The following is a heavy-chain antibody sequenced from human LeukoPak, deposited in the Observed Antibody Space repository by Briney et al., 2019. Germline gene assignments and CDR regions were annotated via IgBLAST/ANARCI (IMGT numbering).Heavy chain of an antibody. Sequence: GGSLRLSCAASGFTFSSYSMNWVRQAPGKGLEWVSSISSSSSYIYYADSVKGRFTISRDNAKNSLYLQMNSLRAEDTAVYYCARLYSPDAFDIWGQGTMVSVSS. CDR1: GFTFSSYS. V-gene: IGHV3-21*01. D-gene: IGHD2-2*02. CDR3: ARLYSPDAFDI. CDR2: ISSSSSYI. J-gene: IGHJ3*02.